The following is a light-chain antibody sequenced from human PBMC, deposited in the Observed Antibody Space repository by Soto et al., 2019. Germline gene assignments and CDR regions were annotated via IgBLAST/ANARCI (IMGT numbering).Light chain of an antibody. CDR1: QSVSSSY. V-gene: IGKV3D-20*02. CDR3: QQRRSWPPTIT. CDR2: GAS. J-gene: IGKJ5*01. Sequence: EIVLTQSPGTLSLSPGERATLSCRASQSVSSSYLAWYQQKPGQAPRLLIYGASSRATDIPPRFSGSGSGTDFTLTISSLEPEDFAVYYCQQRRSWPPTITFGQGTRLE.